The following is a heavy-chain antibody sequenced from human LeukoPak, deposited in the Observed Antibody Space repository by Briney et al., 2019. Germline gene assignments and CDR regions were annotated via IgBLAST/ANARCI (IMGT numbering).Heavy chain of an antibody. CDR1: GGTFISYA. CDR2: IIPIFGTA. D-gene: IGHD4-11*01. Sequence: SVKVSCKASGGTFISYAISWVRQAPGQGLEWMGGIIPIFGTANYAQKFQGRVTITRDTSASTAYMELSSLRSEDTAVYYCARHLQFAARNWFDPWGQGTLVTVSS. J-gene: IGHJ5*02. V-gene: IGHV1-69*05. CDR3: ARHLQFAARNWFDP.